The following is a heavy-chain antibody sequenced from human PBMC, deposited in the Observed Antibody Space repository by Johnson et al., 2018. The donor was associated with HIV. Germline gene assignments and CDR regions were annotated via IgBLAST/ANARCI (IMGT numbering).Heavy chain of an antibody. D-gene: IGHD6-19*01. CDR1: GFTFSSYA. CDR3: AKDGMVAGSGGADAFDI. CDR2: ISYDGSNK. V-gene: IGHV3-30-3*01. J-gene: IGHJ3*02. Sequence: QVQLVESGGGVVQPGRSLRLSCAASGFTFSSYAMHWVRQAPGQGLEWVAVISYDGSNKYYADSVKGRFTISRDNSKNTLYLQKNSLRAEDTAIYYCAKDGMVAGSGGADAFDIWGQGTMVTVSS.